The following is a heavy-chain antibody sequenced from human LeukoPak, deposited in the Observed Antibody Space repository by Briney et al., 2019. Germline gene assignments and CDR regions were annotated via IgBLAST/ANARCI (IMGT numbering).Heavy chain of an antibody. Sequence: GGSLRLSCADSGFTFDDYGMSWVRQAPGKGLEWVSVINWNGGSTGYADSVKGRFTTSRDNAKNSLYLQMNSLRAEDTALYYCMRGHSSSYYVWSDYWGQGTLVTVSS. J-gene: IGHJ4*02. V-gene: IGHV3-20*04. D-gene: IGHD3-22*01. CDR1: GFTFDDYG. CDR3: MRGHSSSYYVWSDY. CDR2: INWNGGST.